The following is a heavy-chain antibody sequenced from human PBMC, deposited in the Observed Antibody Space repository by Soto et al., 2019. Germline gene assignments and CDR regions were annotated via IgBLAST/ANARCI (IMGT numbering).Heavy chain of an antibody. J-gene: IGHJ6*02. CDR1: GGTFSSYA. CDR2: IIPIFGTA. D-gene: IGHD3-9*01. Sequence: SVKVSCKASGGTFSSYAISWVRQAPGQGLEWMGGIIPIFGTANYAQKFQGRVTITADESTSTAYMELSSLRSEDTAVYYCARDERGLYDILTGYYSSPPVSGYYGMDVWGQGTTVTVSS. CDR3: ARDERGLYDILTGYYSSPPVSGYYGMDV. V-gene: IGHV1-69*13.